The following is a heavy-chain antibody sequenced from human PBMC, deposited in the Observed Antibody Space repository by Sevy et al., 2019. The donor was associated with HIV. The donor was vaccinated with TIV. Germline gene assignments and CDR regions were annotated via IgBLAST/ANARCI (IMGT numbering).Heavy chain of an antibody. CDR3: ARPAYCGGDCYLGIRGSYYYYGMDV. J-gene: IGHJ6*02. D-gene: IGHD2-21*01. Sequence: GSLRLSCAVYGGSFSGYYWSWIRQPPGKGLEWIGEINHSGSTNYNPSLKSRVTISVDTSKNQFSLKLGSVTAADTAGYYCARPAYCGGDCYLGIRGSYYYYGMDVWGQGTTVTVSS. CDR2: INHSGST. V-gene: IGHV4-34*01. CDR1: GGSFSGYY.